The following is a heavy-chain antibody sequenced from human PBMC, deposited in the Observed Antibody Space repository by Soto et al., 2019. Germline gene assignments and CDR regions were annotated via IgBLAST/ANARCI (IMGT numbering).Heavy chain of an antibody. CDR2: IITGSGKT. D-gene: IGHD2-15*01. J-gene: IGHJ4*02. CDR3: ARSGRECTTPQCYTYFDY. CDR1: GYTFTTYG. Sequence: ASVKVSCKASGYTFTTYGIEWLCQASGQSPEWMGWIITGSGKTDHSQKFQGRLTITRDTSASTVYMELSSLTSEDAAVYLCARSGRECTTPQCYTYFDYWGQGTQVTVSS. V-gene: IGHV1-3*04.